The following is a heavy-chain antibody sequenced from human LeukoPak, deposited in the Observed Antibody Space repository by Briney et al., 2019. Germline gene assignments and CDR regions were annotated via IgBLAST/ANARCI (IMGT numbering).Heavy chain of an antibody. CDR1: EFTFSNHV. Sequence: GGSLRLSCAASEFTFSNHVMNWVRQAPGKGLEWVSGISGSGRSTYYADSVKGGFTIARDNSRNTLYLQMNSLRAEDTAVYYCAKDKSSSSGWYYFDYWGQGTLVTVSS. CDR2: ISGSGRST. V-gene: IGHV3-23*01. J-gene: IGHJ4*02. D-gene: IGHD6-19*01. CDR3: AKDKSSSSGWYYFDY.